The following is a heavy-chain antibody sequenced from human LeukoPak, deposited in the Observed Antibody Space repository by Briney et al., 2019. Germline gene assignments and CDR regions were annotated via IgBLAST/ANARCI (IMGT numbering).Heavy chain of an antibody. CDR1: GGTFNSYA. V-gene: IGHV1-69*06. Sequence: SVKVSCKASGGTFNSYAISWVRQAPGQGLEWMGGIIPMSDTANYPQKFRGRLAITADIPTSTVYMELSSLRSEDTAVYYCAREDDTGRYMGDDAFDIWGQGTMVTVSS. CDR2: IIPMSDTA. D-gene: IGHD1-26*01. CDR3: AREDDTGRYMGDDAFDI. J-gene: IGHJ3*02.